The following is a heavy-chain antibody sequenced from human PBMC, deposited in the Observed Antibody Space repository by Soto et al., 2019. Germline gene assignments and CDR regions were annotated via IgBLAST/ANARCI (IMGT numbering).Heavy chain of an antibody. V-gene: IGHV4-59*01. CDR2: IYYTGST. CDR1: GGSISTYY. Sequence: PSEILSLTCTVSGGSISTYYWSWVRQPPGKGLEWIGYIYYTGSTSYNPSLKSRLTISVDKSKNQFSLKLKSVTAADTAVYYCARGTKYYYQGMDVWGQGTTVTVSS. J-gene: IGHJ6*02. CDR3: ARGTKYYYQGMDV.